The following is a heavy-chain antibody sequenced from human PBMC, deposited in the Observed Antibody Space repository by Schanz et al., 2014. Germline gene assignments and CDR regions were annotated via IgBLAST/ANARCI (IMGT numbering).Heavy chain of an antibody. Sequence: QVQLVQSGTQVKKPGASVKVSCKASGYTLSAYSLHWVRQAPGQGLEWMGIVNPSVRGTHFAREFRGRVTMTRNTSMSTAYIELHILTSEDTAVYYCARGRTFDYWGQGTLVTVSS. J-gene: IGHJ4*02. CDR1: GYTLSAYS. V-gene: IGHV1-46*01. CDR2: VNPSVRGT. CDR3: ARGRTFDY.